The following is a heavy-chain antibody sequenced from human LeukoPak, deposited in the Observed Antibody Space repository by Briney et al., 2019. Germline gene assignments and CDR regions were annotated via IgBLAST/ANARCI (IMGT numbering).Heavy chain of an antibody. J-gene: IGHJ4*02. CDR2: ISWNSGSI. CDR3: ASSPRYSGSSIDY. CDR1: GFTFSSYG. Sequence: GRSLRLSCAASGFTFSSYGMPWVRQAPGKGLEWVSGISWNSGSIGYADSVKGRFAISRDNAKNSLYLQMNSLRAEDTALYYCASSPRYSGSSIDYWGQGTLVTVSS. D-gene: IGHD1-26*01. V-gene: IGHV3-9*01.